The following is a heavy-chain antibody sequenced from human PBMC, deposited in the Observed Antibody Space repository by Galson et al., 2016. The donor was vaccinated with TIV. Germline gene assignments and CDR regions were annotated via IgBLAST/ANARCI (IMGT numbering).Heavy chain of an antibody. CDR1: GFTFRSYW. V-gene: IGHV3-74*01. CDR3: ARALDYFKSSAYSYRSDFYYYAMDA. Sequence: SLRLSCAASGFTFRSYWMHWVRQAPGKGPMWVARINGDGSSSDYADSVEGRFTISRDHAKTTLSLQMNSLRAEDTAVYFCARALDYFKSSAYSYRSDFYYYAMDAWGLGTTVTVSS. D-gene: IGHD2/OR15-2a*01. CDR2: INGDGSSS. J-gene: IGHJ6*02.